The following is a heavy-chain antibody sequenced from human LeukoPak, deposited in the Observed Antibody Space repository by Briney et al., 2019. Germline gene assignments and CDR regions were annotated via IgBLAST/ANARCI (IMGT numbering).Heavy chain of an antibody. CDR2: IYYSGST. Sequence: SETLSLTCTVSGGSISSHYWSWIRQPPGKGLEWIGYIYYSGSTNYNPSLKSRVTISVDTSKNQFSLKLSSVTAADTAVYYCARYARAPDSWGQGTLVTVSS. CDR1: GGSISSHY. CDR3: ARYARAPDS. J-gene: IGHJ5*01. V-gene: IGHV4-59*08. D-gene: IGHD2-2*01.